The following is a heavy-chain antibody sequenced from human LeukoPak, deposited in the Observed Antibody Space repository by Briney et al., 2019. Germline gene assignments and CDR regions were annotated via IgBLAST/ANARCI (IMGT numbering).Heavy chain of an antibody. Sequence: GGSLRLSCAASGFTFSSYAMSWVRQAPGTGLEWVSAISGSGGSTYYADSVKGRFTISRDNSKNTLYLQMNSLRAEDTAVYYCAKDPNSGSYYPYYFDYWGQGTLVTVSS. V-gene: IGHV3-23*01. CDR3: AKDPNSGSYYPYYFDY. D-gene: IGHD1-26*01. CDR1: GFTFSSYA. CDR2: ISGSGGST. J-gene: IGHJ4*02.